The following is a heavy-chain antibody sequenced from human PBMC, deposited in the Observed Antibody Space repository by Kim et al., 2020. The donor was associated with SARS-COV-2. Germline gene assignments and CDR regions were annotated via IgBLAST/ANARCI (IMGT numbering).Heavy chain of an antibody. V-gene: IGHV3-15*01. D-gene: IGHD2-15*01. Sequence: GGSLRLSCAASGFTFSNAWMSWVRQAPGKGLEWVGRIKSKTDGGTTDYAAPVKGRFTISRDDSKNTLYLQMNSLKTEDTAVYYCTTDQVVVAATPYYYYGMDVWGQGTTVTVSS. CDR2: IKSKTDGGTT. CDR3: TTDQVVVAATPYYYYGMDV. CDR1: GFTFSNAW. J-gene: IGHJ6*02.